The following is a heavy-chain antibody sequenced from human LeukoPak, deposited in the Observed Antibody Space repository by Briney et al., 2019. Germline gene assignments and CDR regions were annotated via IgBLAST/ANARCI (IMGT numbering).Heavy chain of an antibody. J-gene: IGHJ4*02. CDR3: ARPYNSGWYGDLDY. D-gene: IGHD6-19*01. CDR1: GFTFSNYG. Sequence: GKSLRLSCAASGFTFSNYGMHWVRQAPGKGLEWVAVMSYDGSDKYYGDSVRGRFTISRDNSKNTLYLQMNSLRAEDTAVYYCARPYNSGWYGDLDYWGQGTLVTVSS. CDR2: MSYDGSDK. V-gene: IGHV3-30*03.